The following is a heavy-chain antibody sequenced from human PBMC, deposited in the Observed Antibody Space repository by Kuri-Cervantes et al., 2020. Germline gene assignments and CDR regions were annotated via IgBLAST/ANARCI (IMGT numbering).Heavy chain of an antibody. Sequence: GSLRLSCTVSGGSISSYYWSWIRQPPGKGLEWIGYIHYSGSTNYNPSLKSRVTISVDTSKNQFSLKLSSVTAADTAVYYCARVSDYYGSAPRGYFDYWGQGTLVTVSS. CDR1: GGSISSYY. CDR3: ARVSDYYGSAPRGYFDY. D-gene: IGHD3-10*01. CDR2: IHYSGST. J-gene: IGHJ4*02. V-gene: IGHV4-59*13.